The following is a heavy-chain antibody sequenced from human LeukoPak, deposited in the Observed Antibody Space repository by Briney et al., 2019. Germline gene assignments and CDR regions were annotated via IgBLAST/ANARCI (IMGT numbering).Heavy chain of an antibody. Sequence: GSLKLSCAASGFTFSGSAMHWVRQASGKGLEWVCRIRSKANSYATAYAASVKGRFTISRDDSKNTAYMQMNSLKTEDTAVYYCSSATISNYWGQGTLVTVSS. J-gene: IGHJ4*02. CDR1: GFTFSGSA. V-gene: IGHV3-73*01. D-gene: IGHD5-24*01. CDR2: IRSKANSYAT. CDR3: SSATISNY.